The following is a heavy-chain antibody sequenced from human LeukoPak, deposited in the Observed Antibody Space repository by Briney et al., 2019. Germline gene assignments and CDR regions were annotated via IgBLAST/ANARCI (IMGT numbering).Heavy chain of an antibody. D-gene: IGHD4-17*01. Sequence: SETLSLTCTVSGYSISSGYYWAWIRQPPGKGPEWIGTIYHSGITYYNPSLKSRVTISVDTSKNQFSLKLSSVTAADTAVYYCARDLGYGDYDMWGQGTLVTVSS. CDR1: GYSISSGYY. CDR3: ARDLGYGDYDM. CDR2: IYHSGIT. V-gene: IGHV4-38-2*02. J-gene: IGHJ4*02.